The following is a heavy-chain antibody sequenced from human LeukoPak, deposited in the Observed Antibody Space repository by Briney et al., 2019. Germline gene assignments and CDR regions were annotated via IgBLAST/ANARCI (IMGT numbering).Heavy chain of an antibody. D-gene: IGHD3-22*01. J-gene: IGHJ3*02. V-gene: IGHV4-59*01. CDR1: GGSISSYY. Sequence: PSETLSLTCTVSGGSISSYYWSWIRQPPGKGLEWIGYIYYSGSTNYNPSLKSRVTIAVDTSKNQFSLKLSSVTAADTAVYYCAKPISPTYYYDSSGPWGIWGKGTMVPVSS. CDR2: IYYSGST. CDR3: AKPISPTYYYDSSGPWGI.